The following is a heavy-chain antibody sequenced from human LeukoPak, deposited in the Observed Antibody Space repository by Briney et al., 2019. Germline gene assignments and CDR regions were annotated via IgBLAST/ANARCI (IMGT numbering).Heavy chain of an antibody. Sequence: SETLSLTCTVSGDSISSSSYYWAWIRQPPGKGLEWIGSMYYSGNTYYNPSLKSRITISVDTSKNQFSLKLNSVTAADTAVYYCARQGDDYGGTWGFDYWGQGTLVTVSS. CDR3: ARQGDDYGGTWGFDY. D-gene: IGHD4-23*01. J-gene: IGHJ4*02. V-gene: IGHV4-39*01. CDR2: MYYSGNT. CDR1: GDSISSSSYY.